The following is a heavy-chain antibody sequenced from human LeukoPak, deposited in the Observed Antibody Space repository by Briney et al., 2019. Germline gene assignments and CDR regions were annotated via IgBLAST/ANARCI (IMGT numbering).Heavy chain of an antibody. CDR3: ARERGYSGYDLGY. J-gene: IGHJ4*02. D-gene: IGHD5-12*01. V-gene: IGHV3-21*01. Sequence: GGSLRLSCAASGFXFSSYSINWVRQAPGKGLEWVSSISSSSSYIYYADSVKGRFTISRDNAKNSLYLQMNSLRAEDTAVYYCARERGYSGYDLGYWGQGTLVTVSS. CDR1: GFXFSSYS. CDR2: ISSSSSYI.